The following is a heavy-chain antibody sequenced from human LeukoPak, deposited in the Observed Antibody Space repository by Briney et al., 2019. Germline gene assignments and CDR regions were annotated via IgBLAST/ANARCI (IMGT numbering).Heavy chain of an antibody. V-gene: IGHV3-64D*06. J-gene: IGHJ4*02. CDR3: VKAYNWNVYSSGDF. CDR1: GFTFRKNS. D-gene: IGHD1-1*01. CDR2: ITNNGGTT. Sequence: GGSLRLSCSASGFTFRKNSMYWVRQASGKGLQYVSAITNNGGTTYYADSVKGRFTISRDNSKNTLFLQMSTLRAEDTAVYYCVKAYNWNVYSSGDFWGQGTLVTVSS.